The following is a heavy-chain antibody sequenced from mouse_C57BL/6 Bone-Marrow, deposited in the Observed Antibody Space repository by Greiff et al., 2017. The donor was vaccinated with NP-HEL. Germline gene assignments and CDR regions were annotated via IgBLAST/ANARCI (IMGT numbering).Heavy chain of an antibody. D-gene: IGHD1-2*01. CDR2: ISDGGSYT. CDR1: GFTFSSYA. J-gene: IGHJ3*01. CDR3: ARLLRLAWFAY. V-gene: IGHV5-4*01. Sequence: EVQVVESGGGLVKPGGSLKLSCAASGFTFSSYAMSWVRQTPEKRLEWVATISDGGSYTYYPDNVKGRFTISRDNAKNNLYLQMSHLKSEDTAMYYCARLLRLAWFAYWGQGTLVTVSA.